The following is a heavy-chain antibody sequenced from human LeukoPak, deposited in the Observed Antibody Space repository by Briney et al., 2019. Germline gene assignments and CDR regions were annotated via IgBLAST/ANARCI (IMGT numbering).Heavy chain of an antibody. CDR3: AKDWQQLALDY. V-gene: IGHV3-30*18. CDR1: GFTFSSYG. D-gene: IGHD6-13*01. J-gene: IGHJ4*02. Sequence: SGRSLRLSCAASGFTFSSYGMHWVRQAPGKGLEWVAVISYDGSNKYYADSVKGRFTISRDNSKNTLYLQMNSLRAEDTAVYYCAKDWQQLALDYWGQGTLVTVSS. CDR2: ISYDGSNK.